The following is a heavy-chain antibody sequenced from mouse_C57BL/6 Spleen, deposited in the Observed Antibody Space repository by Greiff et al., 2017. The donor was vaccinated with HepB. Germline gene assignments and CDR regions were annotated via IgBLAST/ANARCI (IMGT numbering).Heavy chain of an antibody. CDR3: ARSEFDY. CDR2: IDPSDSDT. CDR1: GYTFTSYW. V-gene: IGHV1-69*01. J-gene: IGHJ2*01. Sequence: QVQLQQPGAELVMPGASVKLSCKASGYTFTSYWMHWVKQRPGQGLEWIGEIDPSDSDTNYNQKFKGKSTVTVDKSSSTAYMQLSSLTSEDSAVYYCARSEFDYWGQGTTLTVSS.